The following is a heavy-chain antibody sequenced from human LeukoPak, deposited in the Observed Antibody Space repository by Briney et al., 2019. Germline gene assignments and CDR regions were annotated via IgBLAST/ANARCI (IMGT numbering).Heavy chain of an antibody. D-gene: IGHD4-17*01. CDR1: GYSISSGYY. CDR2: IYHSGST. Sequence: SETLSLTCTVSGYSISSGYYWGWIRQPPGKGLEWIGSIYHSGSTCYNPSLKSRVTISVDTSKNQFSLKLSSVTAADTAVYYCARTDDDYGEIDYWGQGTLVTVSS. V-gene: IGHV4-38-2*02. CDR3: ARTDDDYGEIDY. J-gene: IGHJ4*02.